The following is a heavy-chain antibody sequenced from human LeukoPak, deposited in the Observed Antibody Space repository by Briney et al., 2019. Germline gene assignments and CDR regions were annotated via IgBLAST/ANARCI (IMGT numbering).Heavy chain of an antibody. D-gene: IGHD5-24*01. CDR2: IKQGESER. Sequence: PGGSLRLSCTASGFTFTNYWMSWVRQARGKGLEWVANIKQGESERHYVDSLRGRFTISRDNAKNSVFLQMNSLRAEDTAVYYCAIDGYKDRYFDYWGQGTLVTVSS. CDR1: GFTFTNYW. V-gene: IGHV3-7*01. J-gene: IGHJ4*02. CDR3: AIDGYKDRYFDY.